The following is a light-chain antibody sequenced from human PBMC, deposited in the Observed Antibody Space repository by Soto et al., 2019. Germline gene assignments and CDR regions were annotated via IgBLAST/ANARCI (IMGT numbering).Light chain of an antibody. V-gene: IGKV3-20*01. CDR2: DAS. CDR3: QQYGDSPPIT. J-gene: IGKJ5*01. CDR1: QSVASNY. Sequence: EIVLTQSPGTLSLSPGEGATLSCRASQSVASNYLARYQQNPGQAPRLLIFDASTRAASIPDRFSGSGSGTDFTLTISRLEPEDFAVYYCQQYGDSPPITFGQVTRLEIK.